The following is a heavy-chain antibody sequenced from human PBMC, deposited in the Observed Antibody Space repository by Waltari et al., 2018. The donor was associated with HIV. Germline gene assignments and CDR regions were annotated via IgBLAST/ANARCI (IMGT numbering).Heavy chain of an antibody. CDR2: ISGSGGST. J-gene: IGHJ4*02. CDR3: AKASQGYCSSTSCYTFDY. CDR1: GFTFSSYA. V-gene: IGHV3-23*01. D-gene: IGHD2-2*02. Sequence: EVQLLESGGGLVQPGGSLRLSCAASGFTFSSYAMSWVRQAPGKGLEWVSAISGSGGSTYYADSVKGRFTISRDNSKNTLYLQMNSLRAEDTAVYYCAKASQGYCSSTSCYTFDYWGQGTLVTVSS.